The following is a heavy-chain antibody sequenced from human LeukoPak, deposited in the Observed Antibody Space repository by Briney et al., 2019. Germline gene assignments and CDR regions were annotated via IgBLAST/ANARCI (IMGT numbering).Heavy chain of an antibody. CDR1: GFTFSSYE. V-gene: IGHV3-48*03. D-gene: IGHD6-13*01. J-gene: IGHJ6*03. CDR2: ISSSGSTI. Sequence: GGSLRLSCAASGFTFSSYEMNWVRQAPGKGLEWVSYISSSGSTIYYADSVKGRFTIPRDNAKNSLYLQMNSLRAEDTAVYYCARDRPSKQQLVQSYYYYYMDVWGKGTTVTVSS. CDR3: ARDRPSKQQLVQSYYYYYMDV.